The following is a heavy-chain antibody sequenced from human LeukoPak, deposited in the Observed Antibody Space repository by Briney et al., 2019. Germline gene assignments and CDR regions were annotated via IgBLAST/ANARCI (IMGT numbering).Heavy chain of an antibody. V-gene: IGHV3-11*01. J-gene: IGHJ4*02. CDR3: AKDIAVAGTGFDY. D-gene: IGHD6-19*01. CDR2: ISSSGSTI. CDR1: GFTFSDYY. Sequence: PGGSLRLSCAASGFTFSDYYMSWIRQAPGKGLEWVSYISSSGSTIYYADSVKGRFTISMDNAKNSLYLQMNSLRAEDTALYYCAKDIAVAGTGFDYWGQGTLVTVSS.